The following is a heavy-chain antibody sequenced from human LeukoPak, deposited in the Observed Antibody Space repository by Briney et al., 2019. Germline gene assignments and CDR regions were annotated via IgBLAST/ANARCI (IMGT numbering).Heavy chain of an antibody. J-gene: IGHJ5*02. V-gene: IGHV4-39*01. CDR2: IYYSGST. Sequence: SETLSLTCTVSGGSISSSSYYWGWIRQPPGKGLEWIGSIYYSGSTYYNPSLKSRVTISVDTSKTQFSLKLSSVTAADTAVYYCARLGYSSGWFDPWGQGTLVTVSS. CDR1: GGSISSSSYY. CDR3: ARLGYSSGWFDP. D-gene: IGHD6-19*01.